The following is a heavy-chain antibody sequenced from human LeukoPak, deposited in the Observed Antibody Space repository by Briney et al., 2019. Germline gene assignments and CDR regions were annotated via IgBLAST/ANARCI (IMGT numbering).Heavy chain of an antibody. CDR1: GGSISSSSYY. D-gene: IGHD3-22*01. CDR2: IYYSGST. CDR3: ARNSYDSSGYYYLPPDY. J-gene: IGHJ4*02. Sequence: PSETLSLTCTVSGGSISSSSYYWGWIRQPPGKGLEWIGSIYYSGSTYYNPSLKSRVTISVDTSKNQFSLKLSSVTAADTAVYYCARNSYDSSGYYYLPPDYWGQGTLVTVSS. V-gene: IGHV4-39*01.